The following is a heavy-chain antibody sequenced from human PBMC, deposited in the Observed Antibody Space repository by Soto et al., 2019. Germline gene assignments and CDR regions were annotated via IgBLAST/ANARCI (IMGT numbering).Heavy chain of an antibody. D-gene: IGHD3-16*01. Sequence: SETLSLTCTVSGGSISSGGYYWRWIRQHPGKGLEWIGYIYYSGSTYYNPSLKSRVTISVDTSKNQFSLKLSSVTAADTAVYYGAGGGRRSPGRDVGGKGPRVTVST. CDR1: GGSISSGGYY. CDR2: IYYSGST. CDR3: AGGGRRSPGRDV. J-gene: IGHJ6*04. V-gene: IGHV4-31*03.